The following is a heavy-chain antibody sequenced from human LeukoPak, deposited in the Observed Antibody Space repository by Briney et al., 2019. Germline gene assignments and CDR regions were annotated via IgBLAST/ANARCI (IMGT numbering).Heavy chain of an antibody. CDR3: TRDAGITLHQLLSDY. V-gene: IGHV3-49*04. CDR2: IRSKAYGGTT. J-gene: IGHJ4*02. CDR1: GFTFSNAW. D-gene: IGHD2-2*01. Sequence: PGGSLRLSCAASGFTFSNAWMSWVRQAPGKGLEWVGFIRSKAYGGTTEYAASVKGRFTISRDDSKSIAYLQMNSLKTEDTAVYYCTRDAGITLHQLLSDYWGQGTLVTVSS.